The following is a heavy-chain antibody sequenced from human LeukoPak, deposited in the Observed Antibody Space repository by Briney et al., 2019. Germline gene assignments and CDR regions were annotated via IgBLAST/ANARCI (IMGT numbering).Heavy chain of an antibody. Sequence: PSETLSLTCTVSGGSISSNYWSWIRQPPGTGLEWIGYIYYSGSTNYNPSLKSRVTISVDTSKNQFSLKLSSVTAADTAVYYCARAAPGLTYYYDSSGYYLDAFDIWGQGTMVTVSS. CDR1: GGSISSNY. D-gene: IGHD3-22*01. V-gene: IGHV4-59*01. CDR2: IYYSGST. J-gene: IGHJ3*02. CDR3: ARAAPGLTYYYDSSGYYLDAFDI.